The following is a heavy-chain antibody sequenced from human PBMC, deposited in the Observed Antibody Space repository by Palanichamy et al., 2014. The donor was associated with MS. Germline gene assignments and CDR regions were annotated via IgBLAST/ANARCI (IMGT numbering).Heavy chain of an antibody. Sequence: QVQLQESGPGLVKPSQTLSLTCSVSGGSISSGDHYWSWIRQTPGKGLEWIGYIYYSGTTSYNPSLKSRVTISIDTSDNQFSLKLTSVTAADTALYYCVRVRCGGGTCYCVDHWGQGTLVTVSS. CDR2: IYYSGTT. CDR3: VRVRCGGGTCYCVDH. V-gene: IGHV4-30-4*08. CDR1: GGSISSGDHY. J-gene: IGHJ5*02. D-gene: IGHD2-15*01.